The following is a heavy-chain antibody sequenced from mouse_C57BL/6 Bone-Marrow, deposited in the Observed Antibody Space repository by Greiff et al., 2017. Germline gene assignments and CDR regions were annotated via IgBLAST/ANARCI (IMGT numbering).Heavy chain of an antibody. V-gene: IGHV1-64*01. D-gene: IGHD3-3*01. CDR3: ARKGLVYDN. J-gene: IGHJ2*01. Sequence: QVQLLQPGAELVKPGASVKLSCKASGYTFTSYWMHWVKQRPGQGLEWIGMIHPNSGSTNYTEKFKSKATLTVDKSSSTAYMQLSSLTSEDSAVYYCARKGLVYDNGGQGTTLTVTS. CDR1: GYTFTSYW. CDR2: IHPNSGST.